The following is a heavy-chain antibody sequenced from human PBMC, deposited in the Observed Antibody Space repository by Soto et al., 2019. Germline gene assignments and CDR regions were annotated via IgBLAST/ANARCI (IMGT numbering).Heavy chain of an antibody. D-gene: IGHD2-15*01. J-gene: IGHJ3*02. V-gene: IGHV3-30*18. Sequence: GGSLRLSCAASGFTFSSYGMHWVRQAPGKGLEWVAVISYDGSNKYYADSVKGRFTISRDNSKNTLYLQVNNLRAEDTAVYYCAKDIPCSGGSCYLDAFDIWGQGTMVTVSS. CDR2: ISYDGSNK. CDR1: GFTFSSYG. CDR3: AKDIPCSGGSCYLDAFDI.